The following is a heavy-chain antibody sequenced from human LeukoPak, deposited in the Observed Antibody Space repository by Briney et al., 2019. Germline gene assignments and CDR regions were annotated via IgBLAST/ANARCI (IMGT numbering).Heavy chain of an antibody. V-gene: IGHV1-2*02. CDR3: ARSTGPGGAFDY. CDR2: INPNSGGT. CDR1: GYTFTGYY. Sequence: GASVKVSCKASGYTFTGYYMHWVRQAPGQGLEWMGWINPNSGGTNYAQKFQGRVTMTRDTSISTAYMELSRLRSDDTAVYCCARSTGPGGAFDYWGQGTLVTVSS. J-gene: IGHJ4*02. D-gene: IGHD2-8*02.